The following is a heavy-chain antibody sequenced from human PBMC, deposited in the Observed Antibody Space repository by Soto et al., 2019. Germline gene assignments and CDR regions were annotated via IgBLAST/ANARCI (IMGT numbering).Heavy chain of an antibody. V-gene: IGHV1-3*01. CDR3: ARDFGYCSSTSCSGSSYYYYGMDV. D-gene: IGHD2-2*01. CDR2: INAGNGNT. J-gene: IGHJ6*02. CDR1: GYTFTSYA. Sequence: QVQLVQSGAEVKKPGASVKVSCKASGYTFTSYAMHWVRQAPGQRLEWIGWINAGNGNTKYSQKFQGRVTITRDISASTAYMELSSLRSEDTAVYYCARDFGYCSSTSCSGSSYYYYGMDVWGQGTTVTVSS.